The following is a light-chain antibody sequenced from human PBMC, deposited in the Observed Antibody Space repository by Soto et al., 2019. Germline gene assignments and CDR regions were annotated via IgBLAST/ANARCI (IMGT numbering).Light chain of an antibody. Sequence: QSALTQPASVSGSPGQSITISCTGTSSDVGDYNYVSWYQQHPGKAPKLMIFDVTDRPSGVSNRFSGSKSGNTASLTISGLQADDEADYFCSSYSSSSALLYVFGSGTKLTVL. J-gene: IGLJ1*01. CDR2: DVT. V-gene: IGLV2-14*01. CDR1: SSDVGDYNY. CDR3: SSYSSSSALLYV.